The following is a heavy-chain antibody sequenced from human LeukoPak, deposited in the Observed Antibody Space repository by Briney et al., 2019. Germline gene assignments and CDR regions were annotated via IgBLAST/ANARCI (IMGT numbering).Heavy chain of an antibody. Sequence: SVKVSCKASGGTFSSYAISWVRQAPGQGLEWMGGIIPIFGTANYAQKFQGRVTITADASTSTAYMELSSLRSEDTAVYYCARPYCSSTSCYGGWFDPWGQGTLVTVSS. V-gene: IGHV1-69*13. CDR2: IIPIFGTA. CDR1: GGTFSSYA. J-gene: IGHJ5*02. D-gene: IGHD2-2*01. CDR3: ARPYCSSTSCYGGWFDP.